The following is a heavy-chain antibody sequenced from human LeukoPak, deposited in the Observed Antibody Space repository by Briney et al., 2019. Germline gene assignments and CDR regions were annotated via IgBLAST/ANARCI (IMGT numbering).Heavy chain of an antibody. V-gene: IGHV3-23*01. D-gene: IGHD2-15*01. CDR2: ISGSGDST. CDR1: GFTFSNFA. CDR3: AKEYCSGDSCYSGNWFDP. Sequence: GGSLRLSCAASGFTFSNFAMSWVRQAPGKGLEWLSAISGSGDSTYYADSVKGRFTISRDNSENTLYLQMNSLRADDTAVYSCAKEYCSGDSCYSGNWFDPWGQGTLVTVSS. J-gene: IGHJ5*02.